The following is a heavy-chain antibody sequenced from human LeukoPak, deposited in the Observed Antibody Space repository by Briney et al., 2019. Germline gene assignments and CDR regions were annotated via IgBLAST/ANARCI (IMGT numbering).Heavy chain of an antibody. J-gene: IGHJ6*02. V-gene: IGHV3-13*01. D-gene: IGHD4-17*01. Sequence: TGGSLRLSCAASGFTFSNYDMHWVRQATGKGLEWVSAIGTAGDTYHPGSVKGRFTISRENAKNSLYLQMNSLRAGDTAVYYCARGPATVTASYYYYGMDVWGQGTTVTVSS. CDR3: ARGPATVTASYYYYGMDV. CDR2: IGTAGDT. CDR1: GFTFSNYD.